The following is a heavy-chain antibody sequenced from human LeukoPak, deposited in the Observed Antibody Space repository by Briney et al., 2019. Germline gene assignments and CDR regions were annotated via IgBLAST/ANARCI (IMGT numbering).Heavy chain of an antibody. Sequence: SQTLSLTCTVSGGSISSGSYYWSWIRQPAGKGLEWIGRIYTSGSTNYNPSLKSRVTISVDMSKNQFSLKLNSVTAADTAVYYCAREMVRGVIVHWGQGTLVTVSS. CDR3: AREMVRGVIVH. CDR1: GGSISSGSYY. J-gene: IGHJ4*02. V-gene: IGHV4-61*02. D-gene: IGHD3-10*01. CDR2: IYTSGST.